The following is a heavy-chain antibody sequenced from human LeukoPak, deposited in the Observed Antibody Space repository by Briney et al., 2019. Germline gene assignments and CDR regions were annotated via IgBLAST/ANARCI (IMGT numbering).Heavy chain of an antibody. D-gene: IGHD6-13*01. Sequence: TSETLSLTCAVYGGSFSGYYWSWIRQPPGKGLEWIGEINHSGSTNYNPSLKSRVTISVDTSKNQFSLKLSSVTAADTAVYYCARRSLAAAAHFDYWGQGTLVTVSS. CDR1: GGSFSGYY. V-gene: IGHV4-34*01. J-gene: IGHJ4*02. CDR3: ARRSLAAAAHFDY. CDR2: INHSGST.